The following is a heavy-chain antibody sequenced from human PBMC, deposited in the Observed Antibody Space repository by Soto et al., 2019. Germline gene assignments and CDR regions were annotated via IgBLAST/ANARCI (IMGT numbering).Heavy chain of an antibody. V-gene: IGHV3-11*06. CDR3: ARDNPDSSGYYYYYYYGMDV. CDR2: ISSSSSYT. J-gene: IGHJ6*02. CDR1: GFTFSDYC. D-gene: IGHD3-22*01. Sequence: GGSLRLSCAASGFTFSDYCMSWIRQAPGKGLEWVSYISSSSSYTNYADSVKGRFTISRDNAKNSLYLQMNSLRAEDTAVYYCARDNPDSSGYYYYYYYGMDVWGQGTTVTISS.